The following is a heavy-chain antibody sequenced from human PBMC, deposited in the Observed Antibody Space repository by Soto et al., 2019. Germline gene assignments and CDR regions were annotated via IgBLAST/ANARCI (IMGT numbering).Heavy chain of an antibody. V-gene: IGHV4-31*03. J-gene: IGHJ4*02. CDR1: GGSISSGGYY. CDR3: ATGHCSGGPCYPGGVEY. CDR2: IYYSGSTYYN. D-gene: IGHD2-15*01. Sequence: SETLSLTCTVSGGSISSGGYYWSWIRQHPGKGLEWIGYIYYSGSTYYNYYNPSLKSRVTISVDTSKNQFSLKLSSVTAADTAVYYCATGHCSGGPCYPGGVEYWGQGALVTVSS.